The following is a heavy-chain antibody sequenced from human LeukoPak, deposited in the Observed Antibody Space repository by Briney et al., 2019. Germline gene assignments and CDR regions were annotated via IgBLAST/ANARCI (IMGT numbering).Heavy chain of an antibody. D-gene: IGHD3-16*01. J-gene: IGHJ4*02. CDR2: ISSSGSTI. CDR1: GFTFSDYY. V-gene: IGHV3-11*04. CDR3: ARTDGGIPLYYFDY. Sequence: KTGGSLRLSCAASGFTFSDYYMSWIRQAPGKGLEWVSYISSSGSTIYYADSVKGRFTISRDNAKNSLYLQMDSLRAEDTAVYYCARTDGGIPLYYFDYWGQGTLVTVSS.